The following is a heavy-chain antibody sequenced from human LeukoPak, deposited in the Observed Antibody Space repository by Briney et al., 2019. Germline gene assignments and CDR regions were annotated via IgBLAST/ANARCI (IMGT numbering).Heavy chain of an antibody. CDR3: TRDGHRGVRPGRFDN. J-gene: IGHJ4*02. V-gene: IGHV3-49*04. D-gene: IGHD3-10*01. CDR2: IRSTGYGGTT. Sequence: GGSLRLSCTTSGFTFGDYAMRGVRQAPGKGLEWVAFIRSTGYGGTTEYAASVRGRITISRDDSSSIAYMQTNSLKTEDTGVYFCTRDGHRGVRPGRFDNWGQGTLVTVSP. CDR1: GFTFGDYA.